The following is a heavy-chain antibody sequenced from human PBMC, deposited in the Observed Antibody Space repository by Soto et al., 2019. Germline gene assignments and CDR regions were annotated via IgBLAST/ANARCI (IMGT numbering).Heavy chain of an antibody. J-gene: IGHJ4*02. CDR1: GDTFHFYS. CDR2: VNPIVSMS. Sequence: QVQLVQSGAEVKRPGSSVKVSCKDSGDTFHFYSINWVRQAPGLGLEWMGRVNPIVSMSNYAQKFQGRVTTTADKSTSTTYMDPTSLTSEATAIYYCASSYGAGYRAFDYWGEGALVTVSS. V-gene: IGHV1-69*02. CDR3: ASSYGAGYRAFDY. D-gene: IGHD3-10*01.